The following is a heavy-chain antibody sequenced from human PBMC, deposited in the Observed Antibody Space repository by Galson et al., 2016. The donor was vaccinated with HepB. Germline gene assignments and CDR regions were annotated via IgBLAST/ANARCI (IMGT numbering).Heavy chain of an antibody. CDR1: GFTFSYYS. D-gene: IGHD1-26*01. CDR2: MSSSSSYI. CDR3: ARDEGAHYGMDV. V-gene: IGHV3-21*01. Sequence: SLRLSCAASGFTFSYYSMNWVRQAPGKGLEWVSSMSSSSSYINYADSVKGRFTISRDNAKKSLYLQMNSLRAEDTAIYYCARDEGAHYGMDVWGQGTKVTVSS. J-gene: IGHJ6*02.